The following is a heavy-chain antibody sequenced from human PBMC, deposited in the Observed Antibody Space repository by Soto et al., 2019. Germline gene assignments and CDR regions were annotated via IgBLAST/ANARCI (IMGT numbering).Heavy chain of an antibody. V-gene: IGHV4-39*01. CDR1: GGSISSSSYY. D-gene: IGHD6-19*01. CDR2: IYYSGSP. J-gene: IGHJ6*02. CDR3: AVPAASVAGASGSYYYYGMDV. Sequence: SETLSLTCTVSGGSISSSSYYWGWIRQPPGKGLEWIGHIYYSGSPYYNPSLKSRVTISVDTSKNQFSLKLSSVTAADTAVYYCAVPAASVAGASGSYYYYGMDVWGQGTTVTVSS.